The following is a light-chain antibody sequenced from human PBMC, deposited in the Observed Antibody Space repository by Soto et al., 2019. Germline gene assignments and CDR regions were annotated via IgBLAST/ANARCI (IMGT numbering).Light chain of an antibody. CDR3: QSYDSSLSGDV. V-gene: IGLV1-40*01. Sequence: QSVLTQPPSVSGAPGQRVTISCTGSSSNIGAGYDVHWYQQLPGTAPKLLIYDNNNRPSGVPDRISGSKSGTSASLAITGLQAEDEADYYCQSYDSSLSGDVFGTGTKLTVL. CDR2: DNN. CDR1: SSNIGAGYD. J-gene: IGLJ1*01.